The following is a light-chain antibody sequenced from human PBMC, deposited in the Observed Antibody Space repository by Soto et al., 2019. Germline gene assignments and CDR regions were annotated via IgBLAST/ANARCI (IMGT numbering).Light chain of an antibody. V-gene: IGLV2-23*01. Sequence: QSVLTQPASVSGSPGQSITISCTGTSSDAGNYNFVSWYQQHPGKAPKVIIYEDSTRPSGVSNRISGSKSGNTASLTISGLQAEDDADYYCCSYAGSSTPWVFGGGTKLTVL. CDR2: EDS. J-gene: IGLJ3*02. CDR3: CSYAGSSTPWV. CDR1: SSDAGNYNF.